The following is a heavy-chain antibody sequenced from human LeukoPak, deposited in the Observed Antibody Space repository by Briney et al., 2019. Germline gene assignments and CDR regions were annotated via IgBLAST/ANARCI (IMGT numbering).Heavy chain of an antibody. J-gene: IGHJ4*02. Sequence: SETLSLTCTVSGGSISSDSYYWGWIRQPPGKGLEWIGTIYYSGSTYYNPSLKSRVTISVDTSKNQFSLKLSSVTAADTAVYYCARGPPPGDTFDYWGQGTLVTVSS. CDR2: IYYSGST. CDR1: GGSISSDSYY. V-gene: IGHV4-39*01. CDR3: ARGPPPGDTFDY. D-gene: IGHD7-27*01.